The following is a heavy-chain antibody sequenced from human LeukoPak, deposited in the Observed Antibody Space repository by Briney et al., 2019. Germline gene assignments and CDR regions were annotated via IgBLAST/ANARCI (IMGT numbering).Heavy chain of an antibody. J-gene: IGHJ4*02. CDR1: AFSFSSYG. CDR3: AKDGRGSGSDFDY. Sequence: GGSLRLSCAASAFSFSSYGMHWVRQAPGKGLEWVTFIRYDGSNKYYADSVKGRFTISRDNSKNTLYLQMNSLRAEDTAVYYCAKDGRGSGSDFDYWGQGTLVTVSS. V-gene: IGHV3-30*02. CDR2: IRYDGSNK. D-gene: IGHD3-10*01.